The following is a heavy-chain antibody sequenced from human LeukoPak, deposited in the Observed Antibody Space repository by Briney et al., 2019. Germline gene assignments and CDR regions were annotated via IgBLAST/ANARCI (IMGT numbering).Heavy chain of an antibody. CDR3: ARQTTVTRGGAFDI. CDR2: INPNSGGT. D-gene: IGHD4-17*01. CDR1: GYTFTGYY. Sequence: ASVKVSCKASGYTFTGYYMHGVRQAPGQGLEWMGWINPNSGGTNYAQKFQGRVTMTRDTSISTAYMELSRLRSGDTAVYYCARQTTVTRGGAFDIWGQGTMVTVSS. V-gene: IGHV1-2*02. J-gene: IGHJ3*02.